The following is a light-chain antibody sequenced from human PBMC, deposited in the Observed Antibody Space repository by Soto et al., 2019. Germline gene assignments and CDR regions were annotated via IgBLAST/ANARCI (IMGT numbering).Light chain of an antibody. V-gene: IGKV1-5*01. CDR1: QDISNY. CDR2: DAS. Sequence: GDRVTITCQASQDISNYLNWYQQKPGKAPKLLIYDASSLESGVPSRFSGSGSGTEFTLTIRSLQPDDFATYYCKQYNSYSWTFGQGTKVDIK. CDR3: KQYNSYSWT. J-gene: IGKJ1*01.